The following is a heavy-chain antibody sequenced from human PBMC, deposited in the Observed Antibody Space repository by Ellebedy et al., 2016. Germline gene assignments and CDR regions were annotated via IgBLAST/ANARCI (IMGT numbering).Heavy chain of an antibody. CDR2: IIPILGIA. D-gene: IGHD3-16*01. Sequence: SVKVSXXASGGTFSSYAISWVRQAPGQGPEWMGRIIPILGIANYAQKFQGRVTITADKSTSTAYMELSSLRSDDTAVYYCARSVGGYMDVWGKGTTVTVSS. CDR1: GGTFSSYA. V-gene: IGHV1-69*04. CDR3: ARSVGGYMDV. J-gene: IGHJ6*03.